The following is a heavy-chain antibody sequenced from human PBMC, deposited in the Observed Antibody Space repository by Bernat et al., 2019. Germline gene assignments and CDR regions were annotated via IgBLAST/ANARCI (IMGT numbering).Heavy chain of an antibody. CDR1: GFTFSSYA. CDR2: ISGSSGGT. CDR3: ATQAEGRLQPLDY. D-gene: IGHD5-24*01. J-gene: IGHJ4*02. V-gene: IGHV3-23*01. Sequence: EVQLFESGGGLVQPGGSLRLSCAASGFTFSSYAMSWVRQAPGEGLEWVSTISGSSGGTYYADSVKGRFTISRDNSKNTLYLQMNSLRAGDTAIYYCATQAEGRLQPLDYWGQGTLVTVSS.